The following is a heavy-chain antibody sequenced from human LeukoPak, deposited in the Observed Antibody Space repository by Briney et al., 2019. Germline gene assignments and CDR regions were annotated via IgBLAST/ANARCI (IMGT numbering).Heavy chain of an antibody. CDR3: ARFLGYCSSTSCSLSSYFDY. CDR2: INHSGST. CDR1: GGSFSGYY. J-gene: IGHJ4*02. D-gene: IGHD2-2*01. V-gene: IGHV4-34*01. Sequence: SETLCLTCAVSGGSFSGYYWSWIRQPPGKGLEWIGEINHSGSTNYNPSLKSRVTISVDTSKNQFSLKLSSVTAADTAVYYCARFLGYCSSTSCSLSSYFDYWGQGTLVTVSS.